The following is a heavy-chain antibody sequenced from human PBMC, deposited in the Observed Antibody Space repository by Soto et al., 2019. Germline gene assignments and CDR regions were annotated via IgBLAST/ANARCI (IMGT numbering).Heavy chain of an antibody. D-gene: IGHD6-19*01. CDR1: GYSFGSYN. J-gene: IGHJ4*02. V-gene: IGHV1-46*01. CDR2: INPSGVIT. CDR3: ARVYEYSSGWYDFDY. Sequence: ASVKVSCKASGYSFGSYNMHWVRQAPGQGLEWMGVINPSGVITNYAQKFRGRLTLTRDTSTTTVHMELSSLRSEDTAVYYCARVYEYSSGWYDFDYWGQGTLVTVSS.